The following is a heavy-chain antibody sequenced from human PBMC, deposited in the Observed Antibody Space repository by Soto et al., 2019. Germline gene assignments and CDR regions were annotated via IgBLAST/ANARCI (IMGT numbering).Heavy chain of an antibody. CDR1: GGTFSSYA. J-gene: IGHJ6*02. CDR3: ASVYSSSWVNYYYYGMDV. CDR2: IIPIFGTA. D-gene: IGHD6-13*01. V-gene: IGHV1-69*13. Sequence: ASVKVSCKASGGTFSSYAISWVRQAPGQGLEWMGGIIPIFGTANYAQKFQGRVTITADESTSTAYMELSSLRSEDTAVYYCASVYSSSWVNYYYYGMDVWGQGTTVTVSS.